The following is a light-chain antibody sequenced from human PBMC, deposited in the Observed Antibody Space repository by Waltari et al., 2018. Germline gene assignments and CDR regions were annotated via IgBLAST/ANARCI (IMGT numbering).Light chain of an antibody. V-gene: IGLV7-43*01. J-gene: IGLJ3*02. CDR2: STS. CDR1: TGAVTSNYY. Sequence: QTVVTQEPSLTVSPGGKVTLTCASSTGAVTSNYYPNWLQQKPGQPPRTMIYSTSNKPSWTPGRFSGSLLGGKAALTLSGVQPEDEAEYYCLLYYGDAWVFGGGTKLTVL. CDR3: LLYYGDAWV.